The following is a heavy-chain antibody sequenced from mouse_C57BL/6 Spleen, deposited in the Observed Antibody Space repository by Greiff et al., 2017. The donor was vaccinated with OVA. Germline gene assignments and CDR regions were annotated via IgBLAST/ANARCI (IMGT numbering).Heavy chain of an antibody. Sequence: VQLQQSGAELVKPGASVKMSCKASGYTFTSYWITWVKQRPGQGLEWIGDIYPGSGSTNYNEKFKSKATLTVDTSSSTAYMQLSSLTSEDSAVYYCARCPYYGSPYAMDYWGQGTSVTVSS. V-gene: IGHV1-55*01. J-gene: IGHJ4*01. D-gene: IGHD1-1*01. CDR1: GYTFTSYW. CDR2: IYPGSGST. CDR3: ARCPYYGSPYAMDY.